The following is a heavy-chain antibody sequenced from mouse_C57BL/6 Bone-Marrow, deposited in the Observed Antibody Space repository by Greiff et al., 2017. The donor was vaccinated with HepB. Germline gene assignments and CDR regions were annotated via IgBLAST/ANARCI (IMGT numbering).Heavy chain of an antibody. CDR3: ARHGGYYGSSWFAY. CDR2: ISNGGGST. V-gene: IGHV5-12*01. J-gene: IGHJ3*01. D-gene: IGHD1-1*01. Sequence: EVKLVESGGGLVQPGGSLKLSCAASGFTFSDYYMYWVRQTPEKRLEWVAYISNGGGSTYYPDTVKGRFTISRDNAKNTLYLQLRRLKSEDTAMYYCARHGGYYGSSWFAYWGQGTLVTVSA. CDR1: GFTFSDYY.